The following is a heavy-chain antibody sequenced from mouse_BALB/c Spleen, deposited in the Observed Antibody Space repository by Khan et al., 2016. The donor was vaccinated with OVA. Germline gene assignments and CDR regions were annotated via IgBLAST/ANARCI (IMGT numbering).Heavy chain of an antibody. J-gene: IGHJ3*01. V-gene: IGHV1-4*01. CDR3: VRDGAYHRNDGWFAY. CDR1: GYTFTSYT. CDR2: INPSNGYT. D-gene: IGHD2-14*01. Sequence: QVQLQQSGAELARPGASVKMSCKASGYTFTSYTIHWIKLRPGQGLEWIGFINPSNGYTNYNQKFKDKATLTADKSSTTVDMQLSSLTSDDSAVYNSVRDGAYHRNDGWFAYWGQGTLVTVSA.